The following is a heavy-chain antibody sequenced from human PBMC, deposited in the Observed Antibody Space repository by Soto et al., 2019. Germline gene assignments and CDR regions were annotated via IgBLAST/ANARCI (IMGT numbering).Heavy chain of an antibody. CDR1: GFTFSSYA. Sequence: GGSLRLSCAASGFTFSSYAMSWVRQAPGKGLEWVSAISGSGGSTYYADSVKGRFAISRDNSKNTLYLQMNSLRAEDTAVYYCAKARAVAGTNWFDPWGQGTLVTVSS. CDR2: ISGSGGST. J-gene: IGHJ5*02. D-gene: IGHD6-19*01. V-gene: IGHV3-23*01. CDR3: AKARAVAGTNWFDP.